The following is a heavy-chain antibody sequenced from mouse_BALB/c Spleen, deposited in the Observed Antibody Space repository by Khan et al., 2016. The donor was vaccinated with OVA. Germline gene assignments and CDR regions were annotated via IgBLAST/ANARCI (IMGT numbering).Heavy chain of an antibody. J-gene: IGHJ3*01. CDR3: TRRAYYYDSGGFAY. V-gene: IGHV5-6*01. D-gene: IGHD1-1*01. CDR1: GFTFSTYG. Sequence: EVELVESGGDLVKPGESLKLSCAASGFTFSTYGMSWVRQTPDKRLEWVATVSTGGGYTYYPDSVKGRFTISRDNAKNTLYLQMSGLKSEDTAMFYCTRRAYYYDSGGFAYWGQGTLVTVSA. CDR2: VSTGGGYT.